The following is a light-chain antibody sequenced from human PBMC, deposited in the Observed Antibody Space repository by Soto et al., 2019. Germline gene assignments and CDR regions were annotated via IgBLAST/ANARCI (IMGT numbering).Light chain of an antibody. J-gene: IGKJ1*01. CDR3: MQALQTRT. Sequence: DIVMTQSPLSLPVTPGEPASISCRSSQSLLHNNGYNYLDWYLQKPGQSPQLLIYLGSNRASGVPDRFSGSGSGTDFTLKISRVEAEDVGVYYCMQALQTRTFGQGTQVDFK. V-gene: IGKV2-28*01. CDR2: LGS. CDR1: QSLLHNNGYNY.